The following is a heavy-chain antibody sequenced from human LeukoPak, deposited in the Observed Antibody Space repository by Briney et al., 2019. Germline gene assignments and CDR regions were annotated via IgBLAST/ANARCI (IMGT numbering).Heavy chain of an antibody. CDR3: ARSLSRTTLLFGGRGYWFDP. CDR1: GGSFSGYY. J-gene: IGHJ5*02. V-gene: IGHV4-34*01. D-gene: IGHD1-1*01. CDR2: INHSGST. Sequence: SETLSLTCAVYGGSFSGYYWSWIRQPPGKGLEWIGEINHSGSTNYNPSLKSRVTMSVDTSKNQFSLKLSSVTAADTAVYYCARSLSRTTLLFGGRGYWFDPWGQGTLVTVSS.